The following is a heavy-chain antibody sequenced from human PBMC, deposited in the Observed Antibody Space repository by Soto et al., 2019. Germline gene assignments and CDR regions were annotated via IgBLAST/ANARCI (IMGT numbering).Heavy chain of an antibody. CDR2: IYYSGST. Sequence: SETLSLTCTVSGGSISSSSYYWGWIRQPPGKGLEWIGSIYYSGSTYYNPSLKSRVTISVDTSKNQFSLKLSSVTAADTAVYYCARNDPDTMVRGVIIWFDPWGQGTLVTVP. D-gene: IGHD3-10*01. CDR1: GGSISSSSYY. CDR3: ARNDPDTMVRGVIIWFDP. J-gene: IGHJ5*02. V-gene: IGHV4-39*01.